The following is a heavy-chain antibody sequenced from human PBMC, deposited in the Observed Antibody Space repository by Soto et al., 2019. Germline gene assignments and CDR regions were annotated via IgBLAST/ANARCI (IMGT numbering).Heavy chain of an antibody. J-gene: IGHJ6*02. CDR2: IYSDNNT. V-gene: IGHV3-53*01. Sequence: GGSLRLSCAASGFTVSSDSMTWVRQAPAKGLEWISIIYSDNNTDYADSVKGRFSISRDTSKNILYLQMNSLRAEDTAEYYCARHYSAMGVWGQGTTVTVSS. CDR1: GFTVSSDS. CDR3: ARHYSAMGV.